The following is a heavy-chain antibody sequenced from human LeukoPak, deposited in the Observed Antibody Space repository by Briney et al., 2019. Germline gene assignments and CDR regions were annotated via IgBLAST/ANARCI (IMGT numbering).Heavy chain of an antibody. CDR3: SARLSS. V-gene: IGHV3-48*03. CDR1: GFTFSSYE. J-gene: IGHJ4*02. CDR2: TTSSGATL. Sequence: PGGSLRLSCTASGFTFSSYEMNWVPRSPGKGLEWVSYTTSSGATLYYADFVKGRSTISRDNAKSSLNLQITSLRAEDTDVYYCSARLSSWGQGTLVIVSS. D-gene: IGHD3-3*02.